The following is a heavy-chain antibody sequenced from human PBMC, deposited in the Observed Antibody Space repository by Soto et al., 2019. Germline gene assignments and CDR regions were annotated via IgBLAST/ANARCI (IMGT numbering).Heavy chain of an antibody. J-gene: IGHJ3*02. Sequence: LALTCTVSGGSISSYYWSWIRQPPGKGLEWIGFIYNSGSTYYNSSLKSRVTISVDRSKNHFFLNLTSVTAADTAVYYCATYRKFFQIWGQGTKVTVSS. CDR3: ATYRKFFQI. V-gene: IGHV4-59*04. CDR2: IYNSGST. CDR1: GGSISSYY.